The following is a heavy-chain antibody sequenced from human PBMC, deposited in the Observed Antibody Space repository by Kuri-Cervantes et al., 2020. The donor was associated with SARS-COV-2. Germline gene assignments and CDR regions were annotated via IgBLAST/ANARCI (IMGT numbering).Heavy chain of an antibody. CDR2: IYYSGST. CDR3: ARANYYYDSSGWGCYFDY. Sequence: GSLRLSCAVYGGSFSGYYWSWIRQPPGKGLEWIGYIYYSGSTNYNPSLKSRVTISVDTSKNQFSLRLSSVTAADTAVYYCARANYYYDSSGWGCYFDYWGQGTLVTVSS. CDR1: GGSFSGYY. D-gene: IGHD3-22*01. V-gene: IGHV4-59*01. J-gene: IGHJ4*02.